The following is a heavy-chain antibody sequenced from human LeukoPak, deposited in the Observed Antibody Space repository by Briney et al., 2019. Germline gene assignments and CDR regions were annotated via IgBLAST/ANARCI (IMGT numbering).Heavy chain of an antibody. CDR3: ARERHDSSGYWYFDY. D-gene: IGHD3-22*01. J-gene: IGHJ4*02. CDR1: GFTFSSYG. CDR2: ISSDGGGT. Sequence: GGSLRLSCAASGFTFSSYGMHWVRRAPGKGLEYVSVISSDGGGTYYANSVKGRFTISRDNSKNTLYLQMGSLRAEDMAVYYCARERHDSSGYWYFDYWGQGTLVTVSS. V-gene: IGHV3-64*01.